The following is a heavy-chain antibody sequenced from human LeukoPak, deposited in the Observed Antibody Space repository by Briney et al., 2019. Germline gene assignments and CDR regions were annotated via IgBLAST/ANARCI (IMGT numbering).Heavy chain of an antibody. Sequence: SETLSLTCSVSGGSISSGDYYWRWIRQPPGKGLEWIGNIYNSGSTFHYDPSLKSRVTISVDTSKNQFSLRLSSVTAADTAVYYCASTNCSSARCYGANWFDPWGQGTLVTVSS. CDR1: GGSISSGDYY. V-gene: IGHV4-30-4*08. CDR2: IYNSGST. J-gene: IGHJ5*02. D-gene: IGHD2-2*01. CDR3: ASTNCSSARCYGANWFDP.